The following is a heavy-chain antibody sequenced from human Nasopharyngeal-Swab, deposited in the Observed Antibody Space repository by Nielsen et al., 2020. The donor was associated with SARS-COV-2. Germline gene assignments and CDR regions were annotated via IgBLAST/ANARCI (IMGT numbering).Heavy chain of an antibody. D-gene: IGHD2-15*01. Sequence: GGSLRLSCAASGFSFNNAWMSWVRQAPGKGLEWVGRIKSKTDGGTTDYAAPVKGRFTISRDDSKNTLYLQMNSLKTEDTAVYYCTTEDIVVVVAGHEYFQHWGQGTLVTVSS. V-gene: IGHV3-15*01. CDR1: GFSFNNAW. CDR3: TTEDIVVVVAGHEYFQH. CDR2: IKSKTDGGTT. J-gene: IGHJ1*01.